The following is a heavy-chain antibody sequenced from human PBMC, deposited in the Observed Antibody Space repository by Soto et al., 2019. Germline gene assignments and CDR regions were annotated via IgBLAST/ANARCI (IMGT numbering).Heavy chain of an antibody. CDR3: ARGGRVAAAEYYYYGMDV. CDR1: GGSISSGGYS. V-gene: IGHV4-30-2*01. Sequence: TLSLTCAVSGGSISSGGYSWSWIRQPPGKGLEWIGYIYHSGSTYYNPSLKSRVTISVDRSKNQFSLKLSSVTAADTAVYYCARGGRVAAAEYYYYGMDVWGQGTTGTVYS. CDR2: IYHSGST. D-gene: IGHD6-13*01. J-gene: IGHJ6*02.